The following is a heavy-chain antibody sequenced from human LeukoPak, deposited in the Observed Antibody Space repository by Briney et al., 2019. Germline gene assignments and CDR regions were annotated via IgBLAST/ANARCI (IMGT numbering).Heavy chain of an antibody. CDR1: GGSMSRYY. CDR3: ARSSTGSYFDY. V-gene: IGHV4-59*01. Sequence: SETLSLTCTVSGGSMSRYYWSWIRQPPGKGLEWIGYMYYSGSTEYNPSLKSRVTISVDTSKNQFSLKLSSVTAADTAVYYCARSSTGSYFDYWGRGTLVTVSS. J-gene: IGHJ4*02. D-gene: IGHD3-3*02. CDR2: MYYSGST.